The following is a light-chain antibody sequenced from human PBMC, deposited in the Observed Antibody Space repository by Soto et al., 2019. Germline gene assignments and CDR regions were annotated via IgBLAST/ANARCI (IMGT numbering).Light chain of an antibody. Sequence: SYELTQPPSVSVAPGQTARITCGGNNIGSKSVHWYQQRPGQAPVLVVHDDSDRPSGIPERFSGSKSGTSASLAISGLRSEDEADYYCATWDDSLSGALIGGGTKLTVL. CDR2: DDS. V-gene: IGLV3-21*02. CDR1: NIGSKS. J-gene: IGLJ2*01. CDR3: ATWDDSLSGAL.